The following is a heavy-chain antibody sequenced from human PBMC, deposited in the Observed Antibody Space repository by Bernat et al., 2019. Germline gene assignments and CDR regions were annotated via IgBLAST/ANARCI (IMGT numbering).Heavy chain of an antibody. CDR1: GYTFTSYD. J-gene: IGHJ5*02. CDR2: MNPNSGNT. Sequence: QVQLVQSGAEVKKPGASVKVSCKASGYTFTSYDINWVRQATGQGLEWMGWMNPNSGNTGYAQKCQGRVTMTRNTSISTAYMELSSLRSEDTAVYYCARTPKGQWLVLGGFDPWGQGTLVTVSS. V-gene: IGHV1-8*01. D-gene: IGHD6-19*01. CDR3: ARTPKGQWLVLGGFDP.